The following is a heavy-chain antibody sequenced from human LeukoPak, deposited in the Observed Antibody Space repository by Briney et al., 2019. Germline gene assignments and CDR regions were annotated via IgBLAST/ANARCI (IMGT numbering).Heavy chain of an antibody. D-gene: IGHD6-25*01. V-gene: IGHV4-59*08. Sequence: SETLSLTCTVSGGSISSYYWSWIRQPPGKGLEWIGYIYYSGSTNYNPSLKSRVTMSVDASKNQFSLKLSSVTAADTAVYYCARQGGGFWYFDLWGRGTLVTVSS. CDR1: GGSISSYY. CDR3: ARQGGGFWYFDL. CDR2: IYYSGST. J-gene: IGHJ2*01.